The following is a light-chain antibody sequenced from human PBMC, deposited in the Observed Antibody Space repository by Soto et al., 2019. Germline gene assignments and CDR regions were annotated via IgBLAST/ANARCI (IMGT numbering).Light chain of an antibody. Sequence: EIVITQSPSTLSVSPGERVTLSCRASQSFSSNLAWYQHKPGQAPRLLIYGASSRATGIPDRFSGSGSGTDFTLTISRLEPEDFAVYYCQQYGSSPIIFGQGTRLEIK. CDR2: GAS. CDR1: QSFSSN. CDR3: QQYGSSPII. V-gene: IGKV3-20*01. J-gene: IGKJ5*01.